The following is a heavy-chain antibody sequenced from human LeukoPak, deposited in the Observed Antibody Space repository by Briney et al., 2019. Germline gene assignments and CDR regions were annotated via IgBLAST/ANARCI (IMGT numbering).Heavy chain of an antibody. D-gene: IGHD4-11*01. J-gene: IGHJ4*02. Sequence: PGGSLRLSCAASGFTFSDTWMHWVRQAPGKGLVWVSRIRSDGSDTRYAESVKGRFTISRDNAKNTLYLQMNSLRAEDTAVYYCARLYRGVDYWGQGTLVTVSS. CDR3: ARLYRGVDY. CDR1: GFTFSDTW. CDR2: IRSDGSDT. V-gene: IGHV3-74*01.